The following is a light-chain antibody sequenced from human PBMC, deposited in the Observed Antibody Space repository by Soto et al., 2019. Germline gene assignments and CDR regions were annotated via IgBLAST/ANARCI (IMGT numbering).Light chain of an antibody. CDR1: QGIRND. CDR3: LQKYFYPFT. J-gene: IGKJ3*01. CDR2: AAS. Sequence: ALQMTQAPSSLSASVGDRVTITCRASQGIRNDLDWFQQKPGTAPKLLSYAASNLHSGVPARFSGSGSGTDFTLTISSLQPEDFATYYCLQKYFYPFTLGPGTKVDIK. V-gene: IGKV1-6*01.